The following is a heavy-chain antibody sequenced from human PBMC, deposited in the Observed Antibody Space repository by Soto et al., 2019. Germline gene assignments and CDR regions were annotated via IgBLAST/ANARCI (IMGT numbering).Heavy chain of an antibody. J-gene: IGHJ5*02. D-gene: IGHD4-17*01. Sequence: QITLKESGPTLVKPTQTLTLTCTFSGFSLSTSGVGVGWIRQPPGKALEWLALIYWDDDKRYSPSLKSRLTLTKDTSKNQVVLTMTNMDPVDTATYYCAHRRRYGDYENWFDPWGQGTLVTVSS. CDR2: IYWDDDK. V-gene: IGHV2-5*02. CDR1: GFSLSTSGVG. CDR3: AHRRRYGDYENWFDP.